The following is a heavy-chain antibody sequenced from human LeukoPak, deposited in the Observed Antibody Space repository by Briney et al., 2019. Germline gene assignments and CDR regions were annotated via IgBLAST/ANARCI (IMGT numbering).Heavy chain of an antibody. CDR2: IYYSGST. D-gene: IGHD4-17*01. Sequence: PSETLSLTCTVSGGSISSSSYYWGWIRQPPGKGLEWIGSIYYSGSTYYNPSLKSRVTISVDTSKNQFFLKLSSVTAADTAVYYCARWATVTTLVAFDTWGQGTMVTVSS. CDR3: ARWATVTTLVAFDT. V-gene: IGHV4-39*07. J-gene: IGHJ3*02. CDR1: GGSISSSSYY.